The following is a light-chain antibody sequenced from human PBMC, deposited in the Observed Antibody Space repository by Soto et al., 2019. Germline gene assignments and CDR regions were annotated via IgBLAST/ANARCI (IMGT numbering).Light chain of an antibody. CDR1: SSDVGGCKF. CDR3: SSCAGSNNPYV. Sequence: QSALTQPPSASGSPGQSVPISCTGTSSDVGGCKFVSWYQQNPGKAPKLIIYEVSKRTSGVPDRFPGFKSGNTASLTVSGLQAEDEADYYCSSCAGSNNPYVFGTGTKLTVL. V-gene: IGLV2-8*01. CDR2: EVS. J-gene: IGLJ1*01.